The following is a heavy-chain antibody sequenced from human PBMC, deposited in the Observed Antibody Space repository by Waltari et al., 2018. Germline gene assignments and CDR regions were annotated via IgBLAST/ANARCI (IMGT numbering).Heavy chain of an antibody. J-gene: IGHJ5*02. CDR2: IYYSGST. D-gene: IGHD2-2*01. V-gene: IGHV4-59*01. Sequence: QVQLQESGPGLVQPSETLSLTCTVSGCSISRYYWSWLRQPPGTRLEWIGYIYYSGSTNYNPSLKSRVTISVDTSKNQFSLKLISLTAADTAVYYCARSSPAAIFWFDPWGQGTLVTVSS. CDR3: ARSSPAAIFWFDP. CDR1: GCSISRYY.